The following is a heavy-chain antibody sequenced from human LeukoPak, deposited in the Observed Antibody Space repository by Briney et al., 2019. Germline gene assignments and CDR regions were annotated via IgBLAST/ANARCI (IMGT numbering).Heavy chain of an antibody. Sequence: GGSLRLSCAASGFTFSSYGMHWVRQAPGKGLGWVAVISYDGSNKYYADSVKGRFTISRDNSRNTLYLQMNSLRAEDTAVYYCGKKELIDFWSGNRVYFDYWGQGTLVTVSS. D-gene: IGHD3-3*01. J-gene: IGHJ4*02. V-gene: IGHV3-30*18. CDR3: GKKELIDFWSGNRVYFDY. CDR1: GFTFSSYG. CDR2: ISYDGSNK.